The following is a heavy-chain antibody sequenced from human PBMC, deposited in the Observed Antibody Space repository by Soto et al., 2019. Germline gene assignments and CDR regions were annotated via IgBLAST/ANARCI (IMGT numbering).Heavy chain of an antibody. CDR1: GFAFSSYA. CDR3: AKRTTGYSDCFQK. V-gene: IGHV3-23*01. J-gene: IGHJ1*01. Sequence: EVRLLESGGGFAQPGGSLRLSCAASGFAFSSYAMTWVRQAPGKGLEWVAAVSGRGDMTYYADSVKGRFTISRDNSNNTPFLQMDSLRVDDTAVFFCAKRTTGYSDCFQKWGQGTLVTVSS. D-gene: IGHD1-1*01. CDR2: VSGRGDMT.